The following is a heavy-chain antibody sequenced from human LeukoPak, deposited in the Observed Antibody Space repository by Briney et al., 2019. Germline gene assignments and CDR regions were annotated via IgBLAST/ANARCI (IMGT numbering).Heavy chain of an antibody. CDR1: GFTFSSYG. CDR2: IRYDGSNK. J-gene: IGHJ4*02. Sequence: GGSLRLSCAASGFTFSSYGMHWVRQAPGKGLEWVAFIRYDGSNKYYADSVKGRFTISRDNSKNTLYLQMGSLRAEDMAVYYCARGSRPAGIGDGLVYWGQGTLVTVSS. CDR3: ARGSRPAGIGDGLVY. V-gene: IGHV3-30*02. D-gene: IGHD1-14*01.